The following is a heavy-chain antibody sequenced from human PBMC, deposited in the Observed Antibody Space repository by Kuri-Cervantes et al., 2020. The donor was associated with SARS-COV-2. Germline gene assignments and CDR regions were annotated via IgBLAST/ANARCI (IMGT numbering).Heavy chain of an antibody. Sequence: GSLRLSCTVSGGSISSYYWSWIRQPPGKGLEWIGYIYYSGSTNYNPSLKSRVTISVDTSKNQFSLKLSPVTAADTAVYYCASLLYCSGGSCYPPTGYFDYWGQGTLVTVSS. CDR3: ASLLYCSGGSCYPPTGYFDY. CDR2: IYYSGST. V-gene: IGHV4-59*08. J-gene: IGHJ4*02. CDR1: GGSISSYY. D-gene: IGHD2-15*01.